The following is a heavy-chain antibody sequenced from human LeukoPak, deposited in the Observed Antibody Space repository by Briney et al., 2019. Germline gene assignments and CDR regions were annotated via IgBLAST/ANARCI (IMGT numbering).Heavy chain of an antibody. V-gene: IGHV3-30*04. CDR3: ARGPHPYYYDSSGLDP. J-gene: IGHJ5*02. CDR1: GFTFSSYA. Sequence: PGGSLRLSCAASGFTFSSYAMHWVRQAPGKGLEWVAVISYDGSNKYYADSVKGRFTISRDNSKNTLYLQMNSLRAEDTAVYYCARGPHPYYYDSSGLDPRGQGTLVTVSS. CDR2: ISYDGSNK. D-gene: IGHD3-22*01.